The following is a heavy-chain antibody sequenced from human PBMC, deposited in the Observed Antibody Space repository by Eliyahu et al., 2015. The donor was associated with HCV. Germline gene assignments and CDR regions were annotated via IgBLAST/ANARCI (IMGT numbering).Heavy chain of an antibody. CDR1: GFTFSSYS. V-gene: IGHV3-48*01. CDR3: ARDVSGSYFIYLDY. D-gene: IGHD1-26*01. Sequence: EVQLVESGGGLVQPGGSLRLTCAASGFTFSSYSMNWVRQAPGKGLEWVSXISSSSSTIYYADSVKGRFTISRDNAKNSLSLQMNSLRAEDTAVYYCARDVSGSYFIYLDYWGRGTLVTVSS. J-gene: IGHJ4*02. CDR2: ISSSSSTI.